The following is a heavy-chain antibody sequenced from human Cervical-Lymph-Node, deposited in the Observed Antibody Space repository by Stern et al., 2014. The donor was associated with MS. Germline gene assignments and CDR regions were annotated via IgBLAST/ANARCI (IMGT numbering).Heavy chain of an antibody. CDR3: ARHPAAAGTGVHLEY. J-gene: IGHJ4*02. CDR2: IWHDGKNE. D-gene: IGHD6-13*01. V-gene: IGHV3-33*01. Sequence: MQLVESGGGVVQPGRSLRLSCAASGFSFSSYGMYWVRQAPGKGLGWVSVIWHDGKNEYYADSVKGRFTISRDNAKSTVYLQMNSLRDEDTAVYFCARHPAAAGTGVHLEYWGQGTLVIVSS. CDR1: GFSFSSYG.